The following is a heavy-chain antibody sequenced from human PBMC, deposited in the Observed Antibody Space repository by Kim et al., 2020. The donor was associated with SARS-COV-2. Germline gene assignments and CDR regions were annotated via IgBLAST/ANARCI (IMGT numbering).Heavy chain of an antibody. CDR2: INAGNGNT. V-gene: IGHV1-3*01. CDR1: GYTFTNYA. Sequence: ASVKVSCKASGYTFTNYAMHWVRQAPGQRLEWMGWINAGNGNTKYSQKFQGRVTITRDTSASTAYMELSSLRSEDTAVYYCAPGPLSCSGGSCYSYYFDYWGQGTLVTVSS. J-gene: IGHJ4*02. CDR3: APGPLSCSGGSCYSYYFDY. D-gene: IGHD2-15*01.